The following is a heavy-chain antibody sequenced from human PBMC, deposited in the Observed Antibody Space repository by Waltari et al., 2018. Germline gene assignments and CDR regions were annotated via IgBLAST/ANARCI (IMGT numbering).Heavy chain of an antibody. J-gene: IGHJ4*02. CDR3: ARPVEMATSRFDY. D-gene: IGHD5-12*01. V-gene: IGHV4-39*01. CDR2: IYYSGST. Sequence: QLQLQESGPGLVKPSETLSLTCTVSGGSISSSSYYWGWIRQPPGKGLEWIGSIYYSGSTYYNPSLKSRVTISVDTSKNQFSLKLSSVTAADTAVYYCARPVEMATSRFDYWGQGTLVTVSS. CDR1: GGSISSSSYY.